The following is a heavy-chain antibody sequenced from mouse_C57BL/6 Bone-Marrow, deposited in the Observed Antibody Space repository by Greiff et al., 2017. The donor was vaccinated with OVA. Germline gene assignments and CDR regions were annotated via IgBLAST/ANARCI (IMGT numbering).Heavy chain of an antibody. V-gene: IGHV1-69*01. J-gene: IGHJ2*01. CDR1: GYTFTSYW. CDR3: ASTGTVRYDIDY. D-gene: IGHD2-14*01. Sequence: QVQLQQPGAELVMPGASVKLSCKASGYTFTSYWMHWVKQRPGQGLEWIGEIDPSDSCTNYNQKFKGKSTLTVDKSSSTAYMKLSSLTSEDSAVYDCASTGTVRYDIDYWGQGTTLTVSS. CDR2: IDPSDSCT.